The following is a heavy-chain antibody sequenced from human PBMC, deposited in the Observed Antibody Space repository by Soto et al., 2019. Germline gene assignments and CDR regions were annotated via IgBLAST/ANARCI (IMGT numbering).Heavy chain of an antibody. CDR1: GFTFSTYS. V-gene: IGHV3-21*01. D-gene: IGHD5-12*01. J-gene: IGHJ6*02. CDR3: ATYTGSYYHYGMDV. Sequence: EVQLVESGGGLVEPGGSLRLSCAASGFTFSTYSMNWVRQAPGKGLEWVSSISSGSSYIYYADSVKGRFTISRDNANNSLYLRMISLRAEDTAVYYCATYTGSYYHYGMDVWGQGTTVTVSS. CDR2: ISSGSSYI.